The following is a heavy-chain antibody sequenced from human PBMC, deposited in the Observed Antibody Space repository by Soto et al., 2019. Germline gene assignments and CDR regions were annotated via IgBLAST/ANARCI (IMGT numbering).Heavy chain of an antibody. Sequence: ASVKVSCKASGYTFTGYYMHWVRQAPGQGLEWMGWINPNSGGTNYAQKFQGRVTMTRDTSISTAYMELSRLRSDDTAVYYCARNGAHNWNRYTLDYWGQGTLVTVSS. V-gene: IGHV1-2*02. J-gene: IGHJ4*02. D-gene: IGHD1-20*01. CDR1: GYTFTGYY. CDR3: ARNGAHNWNRYTLDY. CDR2: INPNSGGT.